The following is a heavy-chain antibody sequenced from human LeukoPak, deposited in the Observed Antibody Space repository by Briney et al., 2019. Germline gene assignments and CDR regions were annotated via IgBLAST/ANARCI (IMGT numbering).Heavy chain of an antibody. D-gene: IGHD5-18*01. CDR3: ATIDMVKFNS. Sequence: GGSLRLSCAASGFAFSSTRMGWVRQAPGKGLAWVANIKPDGSEKYYVDSVRGRFTISRDNAKNSLYLQMNSLRAEDTAVYYWATIDMVKFNSWGQGTLVTVSS. V-gene: IGHV3-7*01. CDR1: GFAFSSTR. J-gene: IGHJ4*02. CDR2: IKPDGSEK.